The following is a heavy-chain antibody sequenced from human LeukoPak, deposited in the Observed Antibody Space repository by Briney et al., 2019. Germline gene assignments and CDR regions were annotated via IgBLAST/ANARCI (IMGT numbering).Heavy chain of an antibody. Sequence: GGSLRLSCSASGFTLSSYAMHWVRQAPGKGLEYVSTINNNGGSTYYADSVKDRFSISRDNSKTTVSPQMNTLRAEDTAVYYCAKGRGTAVTSAANYWGQGTLVTVSS. J-gene: IGHJ4*02. CDR2: INNNGGST. D-gene: IGHD4-17*01. CDR1: GFTLSSYA. CDR3: AKGRGTAVTSAANY. V-gene: IGHV3-64*04.